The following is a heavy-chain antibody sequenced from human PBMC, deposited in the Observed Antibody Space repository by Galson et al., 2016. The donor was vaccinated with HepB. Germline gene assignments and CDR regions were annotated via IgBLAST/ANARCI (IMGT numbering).Heavy chain of an antibody. D-gene: IGHD6-19*01. Sequence: SLRLSCAASGFTISSHWMTWVRQAPGKGLEWVALIWYDGNNKYYADSVKGRFTISRDNSKNTLYLQMNSLRAEDTAVYYCARERPDIAVAAFDYWGQGTLVTVSS. V-gene: IGHV3-33*08. CDR1: GFTISSHW. J-gene: IGHJ4*02. CDR2: IWYDGNNK. CDR3: ARERPDIAVAAFDY.